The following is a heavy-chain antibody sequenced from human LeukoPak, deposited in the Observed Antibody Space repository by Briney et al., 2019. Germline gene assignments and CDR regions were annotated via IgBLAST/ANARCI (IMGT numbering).Heavy chain of an antibody. Sequence: GGSLRLSCAASGFTFSSYAMSWVRQAPGKGLEWVSAISGSGGSTYYADSVKGRFTISRDNSKNTLYLQMNSLRAEDTAVYYCAKENPLPLYYYYYYGMDVWGQGTTVTVSS. CDR1: GFTFSSYA. CDR2: ISGSGGST. D-gene: IGHD3-16*01. CDR3: AKENPLPLYYYYYYGMDV. V-gene: IGHV3-23*01. J-gene: IGHJ6*02.